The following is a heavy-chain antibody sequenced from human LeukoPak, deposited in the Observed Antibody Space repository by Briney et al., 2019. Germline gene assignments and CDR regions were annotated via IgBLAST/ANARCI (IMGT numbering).Heavy chain of an antibody. CDR3: ARDRTTGTWFDY. D-gene: IGHD1-1*01. CDR1: GGTFSSYA. Sequence: ASVKVSCKASGGTFSSYAISWVRQAPGQGLEWMGGIIPIFGTANYAQKFQGRVTITADESTSTAYMELSSLRSEDTAVYYCARDRTTGTWFDYWGQGTLVIVSS. J-gene: IGHJ4*02. V-gene: IGHV1-69*13. CDR2: IIPIFGTA.